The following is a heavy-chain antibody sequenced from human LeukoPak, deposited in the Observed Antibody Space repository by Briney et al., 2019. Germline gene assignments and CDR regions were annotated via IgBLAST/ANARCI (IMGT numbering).Heavy chain of an antibody. V-gene: IGHV3-23*01. J-gene: IGHJ4*02. CDR2: ISGSGGNT. Sequence: GGSLRLSCAASGFTFSTYAMTWVRQPPGKGLEWVSGISGSGGNTYYADSVKGRFTISRDSAKNTLYLQMDSLRAEDTAIYYCAKDQRDSVSYGYSDHWGQGTLVTVSS. D-gene: IGHD3-10*01. CDR3: AKDQRDSVSYGYSDH. CDR1: GFTFSTYA.